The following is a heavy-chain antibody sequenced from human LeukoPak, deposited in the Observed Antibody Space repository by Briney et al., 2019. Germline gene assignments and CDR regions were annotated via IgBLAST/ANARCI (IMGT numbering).Heavy chain of an antibody. CDR3: ARDSGYSSSWPTFDY. CDR1: GGSISSSSYY. D-gene: IGHD6-13*01. J-gene: IGHJ4*02. V-gene: IGHV4-39*07. CDR2: IYYSGST. Sequence: PSETLSLTCTVSGGSISSSSYYWGWIRQPPGKGLEWIGSIYYSGSTYYNPSLKSRVTISVDTSKNQFSLKLSSVTAADTAVYYCARDSGYSSSWPTFDYWGQGTLVTVSS.